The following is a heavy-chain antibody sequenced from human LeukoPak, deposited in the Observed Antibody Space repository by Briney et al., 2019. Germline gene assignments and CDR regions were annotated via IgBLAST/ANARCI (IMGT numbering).Heavy chain of an antibody. CDR2: IYYSGST. CDR3: ARRPGNWFDP. V-gene: IGHV4-59*01. D-gene: IGHD1-14*01. Sequence: PSETLSLTCTVSGGSISSYYWSWIRQPPGKGLEWIGYIYYSGSTNYNPSLKSRVTISVDTCKNQFSLKLSSVTAADTAVYYCARRPGNWFDPWGQGTLVTVSS. CDR1: GGSISSYY. J-gene: IGHJ5*02.